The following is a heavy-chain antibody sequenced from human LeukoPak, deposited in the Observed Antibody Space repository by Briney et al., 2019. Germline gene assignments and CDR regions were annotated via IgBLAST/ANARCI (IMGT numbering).Heavy chain of an antibody. CDR3: ARGRSGYSSSWYVSVYFDY. CDR2: INHSGST. Sequence: PSETLSLTCAVYGGSFSGYYWSWIRQPPGKGLKWIGEINHSGSTNYNPSLKSRVTISVDTSKNQFSLKLSSVTAADTAVYYCARGRSGYSSSWYVSVYFDYWGQGTLVTVSS. V-gene: IGHV4-34*01. D-gene: IGHD6-13*01. J-gene: IGHJ4*02. CDR1: GGSFSGYY.